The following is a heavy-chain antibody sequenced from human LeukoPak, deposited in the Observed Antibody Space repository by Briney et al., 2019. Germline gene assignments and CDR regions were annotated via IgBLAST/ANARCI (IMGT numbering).Heavy chain of an antibody. D-gene: IGHD3-22*01. CDR1: GFTFSSYA. J-gene: IGHJ4*02. Sequence: PGGSLRLSCAASGFTFSSYAMHWVRQAPGKGLEWVAVISYDGSNKYYADSVKGRFTISRDNSKNTLYLQMNSLRAEDTAAYYCARDRGYYDSSGYPYFDYWGQGTLVTVSS. CDR2: ISYDGSNK. CDR3: ARDRGYYDSSGYPYFDY. V-gene: IGHV3-30-3*01.